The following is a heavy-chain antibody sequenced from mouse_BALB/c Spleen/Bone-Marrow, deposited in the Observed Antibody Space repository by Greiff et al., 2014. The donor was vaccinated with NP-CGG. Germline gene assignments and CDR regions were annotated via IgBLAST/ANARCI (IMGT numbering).Heavy chain of an antibody. V-gene: IGHV3-8*02. D-gene: IGHD2-1*01. J-gene: IGHJ1*01. CDR1: GDSITSGY. CDR3: ARRDYGKHFDV. Sequence: VQLKESGPSLVKPSQTLSLTCSVTGDSITSGYWNWIRKFPGSKLEYMGHISYSGSTYYNPSLKSRISITRDTSKNQFYLQLDSVTTEDTATYYCARRDYGKHFDVWGAGTTVTVSS. CDR2: ISYSGST.